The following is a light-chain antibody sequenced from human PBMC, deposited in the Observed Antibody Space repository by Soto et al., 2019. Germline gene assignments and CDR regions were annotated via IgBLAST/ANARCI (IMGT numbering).Light chain of an antibody. CDR2: AAS. V-gene: IGKV3D-15*01. CDR3: QQYNNWGT. Sequence: EVVLTQSPGTLSLSPGERATLSCRASQSVSSSFLAWYQQKPGQAPRLLIHAASTGATGIPARFRGSGSGTEFTLTISSLQSEDFAVYYCQQYNNWGTFGQGTKVDI. J-gene: IGKJ1*01. CDR1: QSVSSS.